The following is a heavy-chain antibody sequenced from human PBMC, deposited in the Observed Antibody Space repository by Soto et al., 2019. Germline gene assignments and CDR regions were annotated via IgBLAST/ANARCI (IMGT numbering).Heavy chain of an antibody. CDR2: MNPNSGNT. D-gene: IGHD6-13*01. CDR1: GYTFTSYD. V-gene: IGHV1-8*01. CDR3: ARDRGSSWYFDL. Sequence: GASVKVSCKASGYTFTSYDINWVRQATGQGLEWMGWMNPNSGNTGYAQKFQGRVTITADKSTSTAYMELSSLRSEDTAVYYCARDRGSSWYFDLWGRGTLVTVSS. J-gene: IGHJ2*01.